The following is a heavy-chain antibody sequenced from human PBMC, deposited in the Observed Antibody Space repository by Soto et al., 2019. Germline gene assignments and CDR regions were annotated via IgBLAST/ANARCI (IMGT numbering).Heavy chain of an antibody. V-gene: IGHV1-2*02. J-gene: IGHJ5*02. Sequence: QVQLVQSGAEVKKPGASVKVSCKASGYTFTGYYMHWVRQAPGQGLEWMGWINPNSGGTNYAQKFQGRVTMIRDTSISTAYMELSRLRSDDTAVYYCAREGRNSYGYPPWFDPWGQGTLVTVSS. D-gene: IGHD5-18*01. CDR3: AREGRNSYGYPPWFDP. CDR1: GYTFTGYY. CDR2: INPNSGGT.